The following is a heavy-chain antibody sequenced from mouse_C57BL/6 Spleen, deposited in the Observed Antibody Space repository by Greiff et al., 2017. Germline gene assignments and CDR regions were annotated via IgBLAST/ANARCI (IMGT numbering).Heavy chain of an antibody. CDR3: ARSVDDYLYYYAMDY. J-gene: IGHJ4*01. CDR1: GYSFTGYF. D-gene: IGHD2-4*01. Sequence: EVQLQESGPELVKPGDSVKISCKASGYSFTGYFMNWVMQSHGKSLEWIGRINPYNGDTFYNQKFKGKATLTVDKSSSTAHMELRSLTSEDSAVYYCARSVDDYLYYYAMDYWGQGTSVTVSS. CDR2: INPYNGDT. V-gene: IGHV1-20*01.